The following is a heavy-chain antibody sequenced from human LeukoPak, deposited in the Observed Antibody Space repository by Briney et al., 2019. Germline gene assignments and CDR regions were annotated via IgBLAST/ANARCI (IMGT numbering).Heavy chain of an antibody. V-gene: IGHV4-59*01. CDR1: GGSIGSYY. Sequence: SETLSLTCTVSGGSIGSYYWSWIRQPPGKGLEWIGYIYYTWSTNFNPSLKSRVTMSVDTSKSQFSLKLSSVTAADTAMYSCARDGPYSSSSNWFDPCGQGNLVTVSS. CDR3: ARDGPYSSSSNWFDP. D-gene: IGHD6-6*01. CDR2: IYYTWST. J-gene: IGHJ5*02.